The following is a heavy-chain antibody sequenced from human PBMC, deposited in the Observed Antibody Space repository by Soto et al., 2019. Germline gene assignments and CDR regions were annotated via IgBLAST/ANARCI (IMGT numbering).Heavy chain of an antibody. CDR1: GFTFSSYG. D-gene: IGHD6-19*01. CDR2: ISHDGSNK. J-gene: IGHJ6*02. V-gene: IGHV3-30*18. Sequence: QVQLVESGGGVVQPGRSLRLSCAASGFTFSSYGMHWVRQAPGKGLEWVAVISHDGSNKYFADSVKGRFTISRDNSQNTLALQMTNLSAVDTAVYCRANHLLAGAGYLLGVDVWGQVTTVTAAS. CDR3: ANHLLAGAGYLLGVDV.